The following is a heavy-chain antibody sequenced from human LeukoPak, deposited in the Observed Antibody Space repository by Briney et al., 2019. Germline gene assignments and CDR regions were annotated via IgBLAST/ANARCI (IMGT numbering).Heavy chain of an antibody. J-gene: IGHJ3*02. CDR3: ARPKEGAFDI. Sequence: SETLSLTCTVSGGSISSYCWSWIRQPPGKGLEWIGYIYTSGSTNYNPSLKSRVTISVDTSKNQFSLKLSSVTAADTAVYYCARPKEGAFDIWGQGTMVTVSS. CDR2: IYTSGST. V-gene: IGHV4-4*09. CDR1: GGSISSYC.